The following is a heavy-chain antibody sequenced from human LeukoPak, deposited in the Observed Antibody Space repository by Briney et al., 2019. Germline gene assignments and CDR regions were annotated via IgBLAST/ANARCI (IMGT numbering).Heavy chain of an antibody. Sequence: ASVKVSCKASGYTFTNYYIRWVRQAPGQGLECVGIINPSGGSTSYAQKFQGRVTMTRDMSTSTVYMELSSLRSEDTAVYYCARGGVGATTYVWFDPWGQGTLVTVSS. J-gene: IGHJ5*02. V-gene: IGHV1-46*01. CDR2: INPSGGST. CDR3: ARGGVGATTYVWFDP. CDR1: GYTFTNYY. D-gene: IGHD1-26*01.